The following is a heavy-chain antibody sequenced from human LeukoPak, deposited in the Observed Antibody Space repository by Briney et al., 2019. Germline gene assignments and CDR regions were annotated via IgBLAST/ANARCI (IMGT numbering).Heavy chain of an antibody. J-gene: IGHJ4*02. Sequence: SETLSLTCTVSGGSISSYYWSWIRQPAGKGLEWIGRIYTSGSTNYNPSLKSRVTMSVDTSKNQFSLQLNSVTPEDTAVYYCARDLRRRGYSSSWCPDYWGQGTLVTVSS. CDR3: ARDLRRRGYSSSWCPDY. CDR1: GGSISSYY. V-gene: IGHV4-4*07. CDR2: IYTSGST. D-gene: IGHD6-13*01.